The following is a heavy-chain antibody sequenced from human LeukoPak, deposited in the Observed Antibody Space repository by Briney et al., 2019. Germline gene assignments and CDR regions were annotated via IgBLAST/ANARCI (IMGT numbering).Heavy chain of an antibody. J-gene: IGHJ4*02. CDR3: ARGRYDSSGYYPRTFDY. CDR2: INHSGST. CDR1: GGSFSGYY. Sequence: PSETLSLTCAVYGGSFSGYYWSWLRQPPGKGLEWIGEINHSGSTNYNPSLKSRVTISVDTSKNQFSLKLSSVTAADTAVYYCARGRYDSSGYYPRTFDYWGQGTLVTVSS. V-gene: IGHV4-34*01. D-gene: IGHD3-22*01.